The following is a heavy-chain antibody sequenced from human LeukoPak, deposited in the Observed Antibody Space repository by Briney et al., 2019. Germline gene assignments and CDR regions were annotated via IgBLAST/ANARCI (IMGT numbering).Heavy chain of an antibody. V-gene: IGHV1-2*02. CDR1: GYTFTGYY. Sequence: APVKVSCKASGYTFTGYYMHWVRQAPGQGLEWMGWINPNSGGTNYAQKFQGRVTMTRDTSISTAYMELSRLRSDDTAVYYCARGRNIAVAGPRWFDPWGQGTLVTVSS. D-gene: IGHD6-19*01. CDR2: INPNSGGT. J-gene: IGHJ5*02. CDR3: ARGRNIAVAGPRWFDP.